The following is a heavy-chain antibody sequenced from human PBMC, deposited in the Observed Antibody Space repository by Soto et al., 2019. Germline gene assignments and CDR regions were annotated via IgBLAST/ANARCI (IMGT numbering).Heavy chain of an antibody. CDR1: GGSISSGGYY. CDR2: IYHSGST. J-gene: IGHJ6*02. D-gene: IGHD2-8*01. CDR3: ARDIMGTNYYYYGMDV. V-gene: IGHV4-61*08. Sequence: SETLSLTCNVSGGSISSGGYYWTWIRQHPGKGLEWIGYIYHSGSTNYNPSLKSRVTISVDTSKNQFSLKLSSVTAADTAVYYCARDIMGTNYYYYGMDVWGQGTTVTVSS.